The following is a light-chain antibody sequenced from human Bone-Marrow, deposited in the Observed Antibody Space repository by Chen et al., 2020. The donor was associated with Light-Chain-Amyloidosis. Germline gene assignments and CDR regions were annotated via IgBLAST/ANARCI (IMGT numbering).Light chain of an antibody. Sequence: NFMLTQPHSVSESPGKTVIISCTRSSGSIATSYVQWYQQRPGSSPPTVIYEDDQRPSGVPDRFSGSIDRSSNSASLTISGLKTEDEADYYCQSYQGSSQGVFGGGTKLTVL. J-gene: IGLJ3*02. CDR2: EDD. CDR3: QSYQGSSQGV. CDR1: SGSIATSY. V-gene: IGLV6-57*01.